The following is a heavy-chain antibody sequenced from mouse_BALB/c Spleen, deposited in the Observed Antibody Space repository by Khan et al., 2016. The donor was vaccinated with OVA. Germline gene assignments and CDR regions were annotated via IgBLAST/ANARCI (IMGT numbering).Heavy chain of an antibody. CDR1: GYTFSTYW. V-gene: IGHV1-7*01. Sequence: QVQLQQSGAELAKPGASVKMSCKASGYTFSTYWMHWVKQRPGQGLEWIGYINPTSGYTDYNEKFKDKATLSADKSSSTAYMQLSSLTSEDSAVYCCARDSIDYWGQGTTLTVSS. CDR3: ARDSIDY. CDR2: INPTSGYT. J-gene: IGHJ2*01.